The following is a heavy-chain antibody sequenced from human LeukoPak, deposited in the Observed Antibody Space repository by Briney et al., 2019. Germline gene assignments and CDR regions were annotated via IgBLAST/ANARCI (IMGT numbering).Heavy chain of an antibody. CDR3: AGDRGGADDFWSGYYTGYFDY. D-gene: IGHD3-3*01. CDR2: INSDGINT. V-gene: IGHV3-74*01. Sequence: PGGSLRLSCAASGFTFSNYWMHWVRHAPGKGLVWVSRINSDGINTSYADSVKGRLTISRDHAKHSPYLQMTSLRAQDTVVNYCAGDRGGADDFWSGYYTGYFDYWGQGTLVTVSS. CDR1: GFTFSNYW. J-gene: IGHJ4*02.